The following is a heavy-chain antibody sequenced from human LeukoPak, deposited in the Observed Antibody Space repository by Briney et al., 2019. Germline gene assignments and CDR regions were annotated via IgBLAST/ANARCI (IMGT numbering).Heavy chain of an antibody. CDR1: GFTFSSYW. CDR3: ARDKSGDGIDY. J-gene: IGHJ4*02. D-gene: IGHD4-17*01. CDR2: IKQDGSEK. Sequence: PGGSLRLSCAASGFTFSSYWMSWVRQAPGKGLEWVANIKQDGSEKYYVDSVKGRFTISRDNSKNTLYLQMNSLRAEDTAVYYCARDKSGDGIDYWGQGTLVTVSS. V-gene: IGHV3-7*01.